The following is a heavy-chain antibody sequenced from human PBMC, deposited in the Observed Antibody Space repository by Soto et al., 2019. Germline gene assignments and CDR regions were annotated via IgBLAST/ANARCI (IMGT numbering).Heavy chain of an antibody. CDR3: ARDFVAVAAAGTDYYYYGMDV. D-gene: IGHD6-13*01. J-gene: IGHJ6*02. V-gene: IGHV3-30-3*01. CDR2: ISYDGSNK. CDR1: GFTFSSYA. Sequence: QVQLVESGGGVVQPGRSLRLSCAASGFTFSSYAMHWVRQAPGKGLEWVAVISYDGSNKYYADSVKGRFTISRDNSKNTLYLQMNSLRAEDTAVYYCARDFVAVAAAGTDYYYYGMDVWGQGTTVTVSS.